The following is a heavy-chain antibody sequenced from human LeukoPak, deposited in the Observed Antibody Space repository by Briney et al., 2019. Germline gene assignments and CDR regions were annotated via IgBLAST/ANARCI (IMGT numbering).Heavy chain of an antibody. CDR3: AKGEFWSAYYN. CDR2: ISDAAGTT. J-gene: IGHJ4*02. CDR1: GFTFSTFA. Sequence: GGSLRLSCAASGFTFSTFAMNWVHQAPGKGLEWVSTISDAAGTTYYADSVRGRFTISRDNSKNTLYLQMNSLRAEDTAVYYCAKGEFWSAYYNWGQGTLVTVSS. V-gene: IGHV3-23*01. D-gene: IGHD3-3*01.